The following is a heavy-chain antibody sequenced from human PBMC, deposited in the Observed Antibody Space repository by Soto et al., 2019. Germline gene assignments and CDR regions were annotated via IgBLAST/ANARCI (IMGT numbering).Heavy chain of an antibody. V-gene: IGHV4-59*01. Sequence: SETLSLTCTVSGGSISSYYWSWIRQPPGKGLEWIGYIYYSGSTNYNPSLKSRVTISVDTSKNQFSPKLSSVTAADTAVYYCARGGYYDSSGYYYPDAFGIWGQGTMVTVSS. CDR1: GGSISSYY. D-gene: IGHD3-22*01. CDR2: IYYSGST. J-gene: IGHJ3*02. CDR3: ARGGYYDSSGYYYPDAFGI.